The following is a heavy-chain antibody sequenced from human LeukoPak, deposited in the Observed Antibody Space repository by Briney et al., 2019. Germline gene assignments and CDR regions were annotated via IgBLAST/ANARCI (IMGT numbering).Heavy chain of an antibody. D-gene: IGHD2-15*01. CDR3: ARDSRRYCSGGSCDYYGMDV. J-gene: IGHJ6*04. CDR1: GFTVSSNY. V-gene: IGHV3-53*01. Sequence: GGSLRLSCAASGFTVSSNYMSWVRQAPGKGLKWVSVIYSGGSTYYADSVKGRFTISRDNSKNTLYLQMNSLRAEDTAVYYCARDSRRYCSGGSCDYYGMDVWGKGTTVTVSS. CDR2: IYSGGST.